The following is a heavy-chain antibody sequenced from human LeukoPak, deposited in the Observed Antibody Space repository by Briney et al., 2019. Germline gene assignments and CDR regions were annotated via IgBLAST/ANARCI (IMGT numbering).Heavy chain of an antibody. D-gene: IGHD3-3*01. CDR1: RFTFSSFC. Sequence: GGSLRLSCAASRFTFSSFCMSWVRQAPGKGLQWVANIKQDGSEKYYVDSVKGRFTISRDNAKNSLYLQMNSLRAEDTAVYYCARGGYDFWSGFYGDYWGQGTLVTVSS. V-gene: IGHV3-7*01. J-gene: IGHJ4*02. CDR2: IKQDGSEK. CDR3: ARGGYDFWSGFYGDY.